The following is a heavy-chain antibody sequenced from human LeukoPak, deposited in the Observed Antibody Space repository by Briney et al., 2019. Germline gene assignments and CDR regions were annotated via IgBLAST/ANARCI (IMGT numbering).Heavy chain of an antibody. D-gene: IGHD3-16*02. J-gene: IGHJ3*02. CDR2: IYYSGST. V-gene: IGHV4-59*01. Sequence: PSETLSLTCTVSGGSISSYYWSWIRQPPGKGLEWIGYIYYSGSTNYKPSLKSRVTISVDTSKNQFSLKLSSVTAADTAVYYCARAAGVYDYVWGSYRSPTGAFDIWGQGTMVTVSS. CDR1: GGSISSYY. CDR3: ARAAGVYDYVWGSYRSPTGAFDI.